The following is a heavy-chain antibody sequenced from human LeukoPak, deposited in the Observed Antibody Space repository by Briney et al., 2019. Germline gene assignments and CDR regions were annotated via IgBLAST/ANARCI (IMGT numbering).Heavy chain of an antibody. D-gene: IGHD2-2*02. CDR1: GYTFTGYY. CDR3: ARDLSRYCSSTSCYRPDY. V-gene: IGHV1-2*02. J-gene: IGHJ4*02. CDR2: INPNSGGT. Sequence: KPGASVTVSCKASGYTFTGYYMHWVRQAPGQGLEWMGWINPNSGGTNYAQKFQGRVTMTRDTSISTAYMELSRLRSDDTAVYYCARDLSRYCSSTSCYRPDYWGQGTLVTVSS.